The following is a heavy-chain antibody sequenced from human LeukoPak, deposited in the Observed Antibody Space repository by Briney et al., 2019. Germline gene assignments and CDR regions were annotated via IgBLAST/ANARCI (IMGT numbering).Heavy chain of an antibody. CDR2: INAGNGNT. D-gene: IGHD2-15*01. CDR1: GYTFTSYA. V-gene: IGHV1-3*01. Sequence: ASVKVSCKASGYTFTSYAMHWVRQAPGQRLEWMGWINAGNGNTNYAQKLQGRVTMTTDTSTSTAYMELRSLRSDDTAVYYCARDPPEADDHDDYWGQGTLVTVSS. J-gene: IGHJ4*02. CDR3: ARDPPEADDHDDY.